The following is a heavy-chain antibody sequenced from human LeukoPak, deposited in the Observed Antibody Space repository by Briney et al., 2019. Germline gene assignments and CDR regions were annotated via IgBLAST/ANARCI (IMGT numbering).Heavy chain of an antibody. CDR1: GFTFSSYV. J-gene: IGHJ4*02. CDR3: AKDYGTGYVHFDY. D-gene: IGHD5-12*01. CDR2: ISGSGGST. V-gene: IGHV3-23*01. Sequence: GGSLRLSCAASGFTFSSYVMGWVRQAPGKGLEWVSTISGSGGSTWYADSVKGRFSISRDNSKNTLYLQMNNLRAEDTALYYCAKDYGTGYVHFDYWGQGTLVTVSS.